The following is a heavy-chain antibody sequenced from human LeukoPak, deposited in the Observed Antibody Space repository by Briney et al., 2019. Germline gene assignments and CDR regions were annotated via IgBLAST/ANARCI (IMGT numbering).Heavy chain of an antibody. CDR1: GGSFSGYY. J-gene: IGHJ3*02. Sequence: PSETLSLTCAVYGGSFSGYYWSWIRQPPGKGLEWIGEINHSGSTNYNPSLKSRVTISVDTSKNQFSLKLSSVTAADTAVYYCARRYGDYVSDPPNDAFDIWGQGTMVTVSS. CDR2: INHSGST. CDR3: ARRYGDYVSDPPNDAFDI. D-gene: IGHD4-17*01. V-gene: IGHV4-34*01.